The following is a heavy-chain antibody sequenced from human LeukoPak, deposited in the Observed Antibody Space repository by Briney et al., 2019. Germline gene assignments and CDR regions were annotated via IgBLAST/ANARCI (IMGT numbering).Heavy chain of an antibody. CDR3: ARVYYDSSGYLRIYYYYYYMDV. Sequence: GGSLRLSCAASGFTFSSYWMSWVRQAPGKGLEWVANIKQDGSEKYYVDSVKGRFTISRDNAKNSLYLQMNSLRAEDTAVYYCARVYYDSSGYLRIYYYYYYMDVWGKGTTVTVSS. V-gene: IGHV3-7*01. CDR1: GFTFSSYW. D-gene: IGHD3-22*01. CDR2: IKQDGSEK. J-gene: IGHJ6*03.